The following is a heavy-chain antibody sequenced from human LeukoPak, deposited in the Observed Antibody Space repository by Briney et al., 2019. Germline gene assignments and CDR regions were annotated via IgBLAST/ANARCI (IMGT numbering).Heavy chain of an antibody. V-gene: IGHV3-53*01. J-gene: IGHJ6*02. CDR3: VRAENGMDV. CDR2: IYSSVGT. Sequence: GGSLRLSCAASGFIVSSRYMSWVRQAPGKGLEWVSAIYSSVGTNYADSVKGRFTISRDNSRNTLYLQMNSLRAEDTAVYYCVRAENGMDVWGRGTAVTVS. CDR1: GFIVSSRY.